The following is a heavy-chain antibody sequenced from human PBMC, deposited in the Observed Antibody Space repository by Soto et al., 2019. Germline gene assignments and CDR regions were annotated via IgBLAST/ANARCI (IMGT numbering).Heavy chain of an antibody. V-gene: IGHV3-7*01. CDR3: ARDKPDGSGYSMYYFDY. CDR2: INQDGSEK. Sequence: PGGSLRLSCAASEFTFSTYWISWVRQAPGEGLEWVANINQDGSEKFYVDSVKGRFTISRDNTKNSLYLQMNFLRAEDTAMYYCARDKPDGSGYSMYYFDYWGQGTLVTVSS. CDR1: EFTFSTYW. D-gene: IGHD3-22*01. J-gene: IGHJ4*02.